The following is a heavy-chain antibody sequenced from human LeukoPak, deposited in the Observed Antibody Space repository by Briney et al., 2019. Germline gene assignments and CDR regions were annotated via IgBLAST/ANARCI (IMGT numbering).Heavy chain of an antibody. CDR1: GGSISTYY. V-gene: IGHV4-34*01. D-gene: IGHD3-10*01. Sequence: SETLSLTCTVSGGSISTYYWSWIRQPPGKGLEWIGEINHSGSTNHNPSLKGRVTISVDTSKNQFSLKLSSVTAADTAVYYCARELYGAGDYYYMDVWGKGTTVTVSS. CDR2: INHSGST. CDR3: ARELYGAGDYYYMDV. J-gene: IGHJ6*03.